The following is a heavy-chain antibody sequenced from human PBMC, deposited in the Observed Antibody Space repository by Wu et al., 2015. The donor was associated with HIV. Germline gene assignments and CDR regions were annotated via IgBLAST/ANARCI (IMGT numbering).Heavy chain of an antibody. Sequence: QVQLVQSGAEVKKPGSSVKVSCKASGGTFSSYAISWVRQAPGQGLEWMGGIIPIFGTANYAQKFQGRVTITADESTSTAYMELSSLRSEDTAVYYCARGGAXRFTMIVGVSGWFDPWGQGTLVTVSS. CDR2: IIPIFGTA. J-gene: IGHJ5*02. D-gene: IGHD3-22*01. CDR1: GGTFSSYA. CDR3: ARGGAXRFTMIVGVSGWFDP. V-gene: IGHV1-69*12.